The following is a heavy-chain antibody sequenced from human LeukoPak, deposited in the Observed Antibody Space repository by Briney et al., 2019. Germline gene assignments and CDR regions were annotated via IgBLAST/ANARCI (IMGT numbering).Heavy chain of an antibody. D-gene: IGHD3-16*01. V-gene: IGHV3-30-3*01. CDR3: TRRGGGHEFDH. Sequence: PGRSLRLSCAASGFAFSTYAMHWVRQAPGKGLEWVAVISFDGNTKYYADSVKGRFTISRDNSKNTLYLQVNGLKTEDTAMYYCTRRGGGHEFDHWGQGTLVTVSS. J-gene: IGHJ4*02. CDR2: ISFDGNTK. CDR1: GFAFSTYA.